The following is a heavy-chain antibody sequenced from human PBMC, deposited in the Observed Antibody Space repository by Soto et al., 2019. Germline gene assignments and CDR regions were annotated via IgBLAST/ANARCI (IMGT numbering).Heavy chain of an antibody. Sequence: VGSLRLSYAASGFTFSDYYMSLIRQAPGKGLEWVSYIISSCSTIYYADSVKGRFTISRDNAKNSLYLQMNSLRAEDTAVYYCARDRDFAFDYWGQGTLVTGSS. CDR1: GFTFSDYY. CDR2: IISSCSTI. V-gene: IGHV3-11*04. D-gene: IGHD3-10*01. J-gene: IGHJ4*02. CDR3: ARDRDFAFDY.